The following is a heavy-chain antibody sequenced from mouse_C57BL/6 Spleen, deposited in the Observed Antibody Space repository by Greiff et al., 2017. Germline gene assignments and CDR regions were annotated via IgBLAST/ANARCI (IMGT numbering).Heavy chain of an antibody. CDR3: ARLLNYAMDY. CDR2: INPNNGGT. D-gene: IGHD2-1*01. Sequence: QLHQSGPELVKPGASVTISCKASGYTFTDSYMNWVKQSPGKSLEWIGDINPNNGGTSYNQKFKGKATLTVDKSSSTAYMELRSLTSEDSAVYYCARLLNYAMDYWGQGTSGTVSS. J-gene: IGHJ4*01. CDR1: GYTFTDSY. V-gene: IGHV1-26*01.